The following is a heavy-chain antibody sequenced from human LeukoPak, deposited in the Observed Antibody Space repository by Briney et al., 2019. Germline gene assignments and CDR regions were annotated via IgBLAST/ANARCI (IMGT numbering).Heavy chain of an antibody. V-gene: IGHV3-30*02. CDR2: IRYDGSNK. D-gene: IGHD3-3*01. CDR1: GFTFSGYG. CDR3: AKGSKEVLFTRDHYMDV. Sequence: GGSLRLSCAASGFTFSGYGMHWVRQAPGKGLEWVTFIRYDGSNKYYADSVKGRFTISRDNSKNTLYLQMNSLRAEDTAVYYCAKGSKEVLFTRDHYMDVWGKGTTVTISS. J-gene: IGHJ6*03.